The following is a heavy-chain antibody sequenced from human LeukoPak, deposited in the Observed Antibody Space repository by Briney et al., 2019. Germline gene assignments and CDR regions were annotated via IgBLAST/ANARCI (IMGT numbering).Heavy chain of an antibody. J-gene: IGHJ2*01. V-gene: IGHV3-20*04. Sequence: PGGSLRLSCAASGFTFDDYGMSWVRQAPGKGLEWFSGINWNGGSTGYADSVKGRFTISRDNAKNSPYLQMNSLRAEDTAVYYCAREVLRFLEWSDWYFDLWGRGTLVTVSS. D-gene: IGHD3-3*01. CDR3: AREVLRFLEWSDWYFDL. CDR1: GFTFDDYG. CDR2: INWNGGST.